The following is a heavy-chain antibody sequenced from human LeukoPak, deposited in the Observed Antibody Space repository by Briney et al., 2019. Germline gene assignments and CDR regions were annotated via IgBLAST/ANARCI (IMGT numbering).Heavy chain of an antibody. CDR1: GASIGSNY. J-gene: IGHJ4*02. D-gene: IGHD1-7*01. CDR3: ARRGGTWNLHYFDP. CDR2: ISYRGSS. Sequence: SETLSLTSAASGASIGSNYWSWIRQSPGKGLEYIGYISYRGSSNYNPSLKSRLTMSVDTSKNQFSLSLSSLTAADTAVYYCARRGGTWNLHYFDPWGQGSLVTVSS. V-gene: IGHV4-59*08.